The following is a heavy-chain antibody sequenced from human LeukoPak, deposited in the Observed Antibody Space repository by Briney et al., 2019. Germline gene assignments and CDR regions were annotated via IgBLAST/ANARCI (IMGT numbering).Heavy chain of an antibody. CDR1: GGSISSDY. CDR3: AGNTAMVQYYFDY. CDR2: IYYSGST. Sequence: SETLSLTCTVSGGSISSDYWSWIRQPPGKGLEWIGYIYYSGSTNYNPSLKSRVTISVDTSKNQFSLKLSSVTAADTAVYYCAGNTAMVQYYFDYWGQGTQVTVSS. D-gene: IGHD5-18*01. V-gene: IGHV4-59*01. J-gene: IGHJ4*02.